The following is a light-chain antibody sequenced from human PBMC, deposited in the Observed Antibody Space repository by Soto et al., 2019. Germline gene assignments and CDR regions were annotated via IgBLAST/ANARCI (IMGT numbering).Light chain of an antibody. Sequence: EIVMTQSPATLSVSPGERATLSCRASQSVSGNLAWYQQKPGQAPRLLIYAASTRATGIPARFSGSGSGTEFTLTISSLQSEDFAVYYCHQYNNWPPITFGPGTNVDIK. CDR1: QSVSGN. V-gene: IGKV3-15*01. J-gene: IGKJ3*01. CDR3: HQYNNWPPIT. CDR2: AAS.